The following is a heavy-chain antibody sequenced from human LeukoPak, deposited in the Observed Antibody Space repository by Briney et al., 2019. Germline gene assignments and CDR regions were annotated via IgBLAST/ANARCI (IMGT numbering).Heavy chain of an antibody. V-gene: IGHV4-4*02. CDR2: VHHSGRT. CDR3: TRHQTNNYGPGTPFDF. J-gene: IGHJ4*02. D-gene: IGHD3-10*01. CDR1: GVSVSGSHW. Sequence: SGTLSLTCTVSGVSVSGSHWWSWVRQTPTKGLEWIGEVHHSGRTNVHPSLESRVVISIHKSNNQVSLKLTSVTPADTAVYFCTRHQTNNYGPGTPFDFWGQGTLVSVSS.